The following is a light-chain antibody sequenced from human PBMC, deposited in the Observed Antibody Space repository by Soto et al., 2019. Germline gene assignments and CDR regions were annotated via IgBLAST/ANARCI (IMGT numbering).Light chain of an antibody. CDR1: QGISSY. CDR2: AAS. V-gene: IGKV1-8*01. CDR3: QQYYSYPS. Sequence: AIRMTQSPSSFSASTGDRVTITCRASQGISSYLAWYQQKPGKAPKLLIYAASPLQSGVPSRFSGSGSGTDFTLTISCLQSEDFATYYCQQYYSYPSFGGGTKVEIK. J-gene: IGKJ4*01.